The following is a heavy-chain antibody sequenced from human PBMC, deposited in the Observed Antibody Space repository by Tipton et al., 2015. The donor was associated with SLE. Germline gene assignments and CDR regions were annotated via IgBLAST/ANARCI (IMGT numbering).Heavy chain of an antibody. CDR2: IYDSGST. Sequence: TLSLTCTVSGGSSSSGSYYWSWIRQPAGKGLEWIGRIYDSGSTSYNPSFKSRVTISVDTSKNHFSLQLSSVTAADTAVYYCARRIGEAFEIWGQGTMVSVSS. CDR1: GGSSSSGSYY. J-gene: IGHJ3*02. V-gene: IGHV4-61*02. CDR3: ARRIGEAFEI. D-gene: IGHD3-10*01.